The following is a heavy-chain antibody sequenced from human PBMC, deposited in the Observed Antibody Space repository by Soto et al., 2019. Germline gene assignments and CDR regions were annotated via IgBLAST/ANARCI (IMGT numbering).Heavy chain of an antibody. CDR1: GFTVSSNY. V-gene: IGHV3-66*01. Sequence: EVQLVESGGGLVQPGGSLRLSCAASGFTVSSNYMSWVRQAPGKGLEWVSVIYSGGSTYYADSVKGRFTISRDNSKNTLYLQMNSLRAEDTAVYDCAPLGGNDYYYGMDVWGQGTTVTVSS. D-gene: IGHD1-1*01. CDR2: IYSGGST. CDR3: APLGGNDYYYGMDV. J-gene: IGHJ6*02.